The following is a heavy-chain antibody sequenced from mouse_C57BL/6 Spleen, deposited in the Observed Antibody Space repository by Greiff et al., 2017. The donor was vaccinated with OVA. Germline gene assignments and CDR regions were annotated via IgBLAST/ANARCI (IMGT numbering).Heavy chain of an antibody. CDR3: ARRGRYGYFDV. CDR2: IDPSDSYT. Sequence: VQLQQPGAELVRPGTSVKLSCKASGYTFTSYWMHWVKQRPGQGLEWIGVIDPSDSYTNYNQKFKGKATLTVDTSSSTAYMQLSSLTSEDSAVYYCARRGRYGYFDVWGTGTTVTVSS. V-gene: IGHV1-59*01. CDR1: GYTFTSYW. J-gene: IGHJ1*03.